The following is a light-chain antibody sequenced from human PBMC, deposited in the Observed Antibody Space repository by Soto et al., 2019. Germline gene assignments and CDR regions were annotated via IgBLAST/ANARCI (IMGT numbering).Light chain of an antibody. CDR3: QQYQTYPWT. CDR2: RAS. V-gene: IGKV1-5*03. J-gene: IGKJ1*01. Sequence: DIQMTQSPSTLSASVGDRVTITCRASQSVGDSLVWHQQKPGKAPKLLIYRASSLESGVPSTFSGSGSGKEFNLTISSLQPDDFATYYCQQYQTYPWTFGQGTKVEV. CDR1: QSVGDS.